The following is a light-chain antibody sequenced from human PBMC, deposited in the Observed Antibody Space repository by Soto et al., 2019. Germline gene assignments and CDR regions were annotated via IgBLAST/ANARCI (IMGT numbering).Light chain of an antibody. Sequence: EIVLTQSPGTLSLSPGERATISCRASQSVSSSYLAWYQQKPGQAPRLLIYGASSRATGIPDRFSGSGSGTDFTLTISRLEPEDFAVYYCQQYGSSPTFGGGTKV. CDR3: QQYGSSPT. J-gene: IGKJ4*01. CDR1: QSVSSSY. CDR2: GAS. V-gene: IGKV3-20*01.